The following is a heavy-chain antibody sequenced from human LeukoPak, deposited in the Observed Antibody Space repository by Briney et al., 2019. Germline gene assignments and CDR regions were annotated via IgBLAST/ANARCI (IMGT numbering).Heavy chain of an antibody. CDR2: ISGSSGST. CDR3: AKDSESSAAVAGSFDY. Sequence: PGGSLRLSCAASGFTFSSYAMSWVRQAPGKGLEWVSAISGSSGSTYYADSVKGRFTISRDNSKNTLYLQMNSLRAEDTAVYYCAKDSESSAAVAGSFDYWGQGTLVTVSS. D-gene: IGHD6-19*01. J-gene: IGHJ4*02. CDR1: GFTFSSYA. V-gene: IGHV3-23*01.